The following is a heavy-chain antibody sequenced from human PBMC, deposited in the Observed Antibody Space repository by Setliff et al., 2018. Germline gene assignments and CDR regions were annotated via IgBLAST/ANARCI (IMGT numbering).Heavy chain of an antibody. CDR2: TYYSGST. D-gene: IGHD3-22*01. Sequence: SETLSLTCTVSGASISGNSYYWAWIRQPPGRGLEWIASTYYSGSTSYNPSLKSRVTISVDTSNSQFSLKLTSVTAADTAVYYCARAPRYFDPTGSYFDFWGQGTLVTV. CDR3: ARAPRYFDPTGSYFDF. CDR1: GASISGNSYY. V-gene: IGHV4-39*07. J-gene: IGHJ4*02.